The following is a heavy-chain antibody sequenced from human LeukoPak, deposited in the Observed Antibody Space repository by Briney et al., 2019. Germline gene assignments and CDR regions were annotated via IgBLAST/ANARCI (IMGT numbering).Heavy chain of an antibody. CDR3: ARARHSGSYYGFDS. Sequence: GGSLRLSCAASGFTFSSHWMSWVRQAPGKGLEWVANIEPDGSEKNYVDSVKGRFTISRDNAKNSLYLQMNGLRAEDTAVYYCARARHSGSYYGFDSWGQGTLVTASS. CDR2: IEPDGSEK. V-gene: IGHV3-7*01. CDR1: GFTFSSHW. J-gene: IGHJ4*02. D-gene: IGHD1-26*01.